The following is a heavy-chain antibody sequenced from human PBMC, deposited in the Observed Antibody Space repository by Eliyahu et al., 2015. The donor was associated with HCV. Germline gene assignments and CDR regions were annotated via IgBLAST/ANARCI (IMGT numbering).Heavy chain of an antibody. D-gene: IGHD3-16*02. Sequence: QVQLVESGGGLVKPGGSLRLSCAASGFSFSXYYMKWIRQAPGKGLEWVSYISISGSTIFYADSVKGRFTVSRDNAKNSLFLQMNSLRAEDTAIYYCARVAKWEVSGYCDHWGQGTLVTVSS. CDR2: ISISGSTI. J-gene: IGHJ4*02. CDR3: ARVAKWEVSGYCDH. CDR1: GFSFSXYY. V-gene: IGHV3-11*04.